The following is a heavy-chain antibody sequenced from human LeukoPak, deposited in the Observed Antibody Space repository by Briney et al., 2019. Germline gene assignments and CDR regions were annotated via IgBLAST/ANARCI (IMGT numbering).Heavy chain of an antibody. CDR2: MSKSGST. Sequence: PSETLSLTCTVSGGSVNSFYWSWIRQPPGKGLEWIGFMSKSGSTNYNPSLKSRVTISVDTAKNQFPLKLTSVTAADTAVYYCATDSSGWAYDDFDIWGQGTMVTVSS. CDR3: ATDSSGWAYDDFDI. J-gene: IGHJ3*02. V-gene: IGHV4-59*02. CDR1: GGSVNSFY. D-gene: IGHD6-19*01.